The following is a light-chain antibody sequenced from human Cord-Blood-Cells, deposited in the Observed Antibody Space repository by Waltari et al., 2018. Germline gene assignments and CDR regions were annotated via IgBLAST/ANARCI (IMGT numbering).Light chain of an antibody. V-gene: IGKV1-39*01. J-gene: IGKJ3*01. CDR3: HQSYSTLFT. CDR1: QSISSY. CDR2: AAS. Sequence: PAAVAASIENRVTITCRASQSISSYLNWYQQKPGKAPKLLIYAASSLQSGVPSRFSGSGSRTDFSIRISSLQPEDFAIYYCHQSYSTLFTFGPGTKVDIK.